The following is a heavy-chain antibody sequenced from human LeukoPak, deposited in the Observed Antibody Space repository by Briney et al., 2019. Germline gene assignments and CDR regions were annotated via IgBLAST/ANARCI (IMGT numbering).Heavy chain of an antibody. V-gene: IGHV4-34*01. J-gene: IGHJ6*02. CDR1: GSSFSGYY. CDR3: ARIHAYFGMDV. CDR2: INHSGST. Sequence: SETLSLTCAVYGSSFSGYYWSWTRQPPGKGLEWIAEINHSGSTNYNPSLKTRLTISVDTSRNRFSLKLSSVTAADTAVYYCARIHAYFGMDVWGQGTTVTVSS.